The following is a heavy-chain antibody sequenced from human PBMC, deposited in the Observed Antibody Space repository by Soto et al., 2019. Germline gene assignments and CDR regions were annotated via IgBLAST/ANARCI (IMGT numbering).Heavy chain of an antibody. V-gene: IGHV3-7*01. J-gene: IGHJ4*02. CDR1: GFTFSSYW. D-gene: IGHD5-12*01. Sequence: EVQLVESGGGLVQPGGSLRLSCAASGFTFSSYWMSWVRQAPGGGLEWVANIKQDGSEKYYVDSVKGRFTISRDNAKNSRYLQMNILRAEDPAVYYWASATVATPSDYWGQGTLVTVSS. CDR3: ASATVATPSDY. CDR2: IKQDGSEK.